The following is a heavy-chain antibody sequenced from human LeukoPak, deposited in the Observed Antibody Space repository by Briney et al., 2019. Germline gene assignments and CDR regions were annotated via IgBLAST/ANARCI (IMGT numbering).Heavy chain of an antibody. Sequence: GGSLRLSCAASGFTFSSYAMSWVRQAPGKGLEWVSAISGSGGSTYYADSVKGRFTISRDNSKNTLYLQMNSLRAEDTAVYYCARDGRDDYVWGSYRHDAFDIWGQGTMVTVSS. CDR1: GFTFSSYA. CDR2: ISGSGGST. J-gene: IGHJ3*02. V-gene: IGHV3-23*01. D-gene: IGHD3-16*02. CDR3: ARDGRDDYVWGSYRHDAFDI.